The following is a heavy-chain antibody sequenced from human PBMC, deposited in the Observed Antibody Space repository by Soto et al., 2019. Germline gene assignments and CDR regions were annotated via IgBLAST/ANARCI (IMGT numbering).Heavy chain of an antibody. CDR2: IYYSGST. D-gene: IGHD2-2*01. CDR3: ARDTVTSLTPYQGFYHYGIDV. V-gene: IGHV4-59*01. J-gene: IGHJ6*02. Sequence: SSDGTGTLQNTGKGLELFGYIYYSGSTNYNPSLKSRVTISVDTSKNQFSLKLSSVTAADTAVYYCARDTVTSLTPYQGFYHYGIDVRGQRTTLTVYS. CDR1: SSD.